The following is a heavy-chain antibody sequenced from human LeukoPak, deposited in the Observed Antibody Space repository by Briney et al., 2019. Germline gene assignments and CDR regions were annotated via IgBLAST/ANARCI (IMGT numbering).Heavy chain of an antibody. CDR3: ARAVTYYYDSSGYYGSAFDI. CDR2: IIPILGIA. D-gene: IGHD3-22*01. Sequence: XSWVRQAPGQGLEWMGRIIPILGIANYAQKFQGRVTITADKSTSTAYMELSSLRSEDTAVYYCARAVTYYYDSSGYYGSAFDIWGQGTMVTVSS. J-gene: IGHJ3*02. V-gene: IGHV1-69*04.